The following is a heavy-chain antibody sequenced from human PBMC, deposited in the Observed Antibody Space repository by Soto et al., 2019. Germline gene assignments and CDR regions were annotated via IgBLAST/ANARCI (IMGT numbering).Heavy chain of an antibody. CDR3: ATLTGSH. Sequence: SGPTLVNPTQTLTLTCSFSGFSLSTDGVGVGWVGQPPGLALEWLAMIYWDDDKHYNASLKSRLSITKDTSKSQVVLTMTNMDPVDTGTYYCATLTGSHWGQGALVTVSS. V-gene: IGHV2-5*02. J-gene: IGHJ4*02. CDR1: GFSLSTDGVG. D-gene: IGHD3-16*01. CDR2: IYWDDDK.